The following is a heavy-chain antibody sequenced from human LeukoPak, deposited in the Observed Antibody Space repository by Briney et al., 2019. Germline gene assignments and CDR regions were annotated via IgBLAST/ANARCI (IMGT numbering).Heavy chain of an antibody. CDR3: ARGPTTWDWFDP. CDR1: GYTLTELS. Sequence: GASVKVSCKVSGYTLTELSMHWVRQAPGKGLEWMGGFDPEDGETIYAQKFQGRVTITADKSTSTAYMELSSLRSEDTAVYYCARGPTTWDWFDPWGQGTLVTVSS. D-gene: IGHD4-17*01. J-gene: IGHJ5*02. CDR2: FDPEDGET. V-gene: IGHV1-24*01.